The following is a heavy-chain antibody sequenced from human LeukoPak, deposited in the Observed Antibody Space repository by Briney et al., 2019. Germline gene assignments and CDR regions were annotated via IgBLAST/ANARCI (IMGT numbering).Heavy chain of an antibody. CDR1: GYTFTGYY. CDR2: INPNSGGT. Sequence: ASVKVSCKASGYTFTGYYMHWVRQAPGQGLEWMGWINPNSGGTNYAQKFQGRVTMTRDTSISTVYMEVLRLASDDTAVYYCAREESNWNYYYFDFWGQGSLVTVSS. J-gene: IGHJ4*02. V-gene: IGHV1-2*02. CDR3: AREESNWNYYYFDF. D-gene: IGHD1-7*01.